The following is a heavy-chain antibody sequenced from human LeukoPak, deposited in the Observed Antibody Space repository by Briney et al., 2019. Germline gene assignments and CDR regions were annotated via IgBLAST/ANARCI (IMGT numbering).Heavy chain of an antibody. CDR3: ARAYYYDSSATPDY. CDR1: GFTFTNYG. J-gene: IGHJ4*02. V-gene: IGHV3-33*01. Sequence: GRSLRLSCAASGFTFTNYGMHWVRQAPGKGLEWVAVIWYDGSIKYYADSVKGRFTISRDNSKNTVYLQMNSLRAEDTAVYYCARAYYYDSSATPDYWGQGTLVTVSS. CDR2: IWYDGSIK. D-gene: IGHD3-22*01.